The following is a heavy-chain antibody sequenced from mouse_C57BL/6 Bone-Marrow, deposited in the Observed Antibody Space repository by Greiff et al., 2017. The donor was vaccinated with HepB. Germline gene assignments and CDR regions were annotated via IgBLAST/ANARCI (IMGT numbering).Heavy chain of an antibody. V-gene: IGHV5-6*01. CDR3: ARHGDYYGSSPFDY. J-gene: IGHJ2*01. CDR2: ISSGGSYT. D-gene: IGHD1-1*01. CDR1: GFTFSSYG. Sequence: DVHLVESGGDLVKPGGSLKLSCAASGFTFSSYGMSWVRQTPDKRLEWVATISSGGSYTYYPDSVKGRFTISRDNAKNTLYLQMSSLKSEDTAMYYCARHGDYYGSSPFDYWGQGTTLTVSS.